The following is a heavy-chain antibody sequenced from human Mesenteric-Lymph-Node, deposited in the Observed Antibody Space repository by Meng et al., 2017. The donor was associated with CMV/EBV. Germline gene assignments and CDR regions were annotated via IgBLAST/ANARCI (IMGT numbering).Heavy chain of an antibody. D-gene: IGHD6-13*01. J-gene: IGHJ4*02. CDR3: ARGVLSWYREEY. CDR1: GGSFSGSY. Sequence: SQTLSLTCAVYGGSFSGSYWSWIRQPPGKGLEWIGEINHSGSTNYNPSLKSRVTISVDTSKNQFSLKLSSVTAADTAVYYCARGVLSWYREEYWGQGTLVTVSS. V-gene: IGHV4-34*01. CDR2: INHSGST.